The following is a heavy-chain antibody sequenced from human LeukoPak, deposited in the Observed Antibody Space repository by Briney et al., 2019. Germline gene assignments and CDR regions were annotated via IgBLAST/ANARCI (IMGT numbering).Heavy chain of an antibody. CDR1: GLTFDDYA. CDR3: AKDTIVGYDFWSGYFAY. D-gene: IGHD3-3*01. V-gene: IGHV3-43*02. Sequence: GGSLRLSCAASGLTFDDYAMHWVRQAPGKGLDWVSLISGDGGSTYYADSVKGRFTISRDNSKNSLYLQMNSLRTEDTALYYCAKDTIVGYDFWSGYFAYWGQGTLVTVSS. CDR2: ISGDGGST. J-gene: IGHJ4*02.